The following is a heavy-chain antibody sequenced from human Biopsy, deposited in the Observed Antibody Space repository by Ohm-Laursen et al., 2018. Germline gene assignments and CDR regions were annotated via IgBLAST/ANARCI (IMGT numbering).Heavy chain of an antibody. CDR1: GASVRTSGYF. CDR3: VSEPKTGTAEAWYFDL. J-gene: IGHJ2*01. D-gene: IGHD3-9*01. Sequence: TLSLTCTVSGASVRTSGYFRDWIRKRPGKGLEWIGYISYNERTHYNPSLTSRLAISFDTSNNRISLQLRSVSVADTAVYYCVSEPKTGTAEAWYFDLWGRGSPVTVPS. V-gene: IGHV4-31*03. CDR2: ISYNERT.